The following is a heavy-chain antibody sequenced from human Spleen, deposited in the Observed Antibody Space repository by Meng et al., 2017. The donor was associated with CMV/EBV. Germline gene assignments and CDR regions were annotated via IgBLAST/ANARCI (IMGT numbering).Heavy chain of an antibody. CDR3: ARYDFWSGSDGC. CDR2: IQSGGNT. D-gene: IGHD3/OR15-3a*01. CDR1: GFTVSTNY. V-gene: IGHV3-66*02. Sequence: GGSLRLSCAASGFTVSTNYVGWVRQAPGKGLEWVSIIQSGGNTYYTDSVKGRFTISRDNSKNTLYLQMNSLRAEDTAVYYCARYDFWSGSDGCWGQGTLVTVSS. J-gene: IGHJ4*02.